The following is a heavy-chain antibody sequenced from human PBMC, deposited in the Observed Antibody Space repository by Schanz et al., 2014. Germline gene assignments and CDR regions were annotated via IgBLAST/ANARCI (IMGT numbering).Heavy chain of an antibody. V-gene: IGHV3-66*01. CDR2: IYPDGST. CDR1: GFTVXXXY. CDR3: ARPSGSYFWAFDI. D-gene: IGHD3-10*01. Sequence: DVQVVESGGDLVQPGGSLRLSCAASGFTVXXXYMSWVRQAPGKGLEWVSIIYPDGSTNYGDSMKGRFTVSRDEWKKTMYIKMKRMRGEDSAVYYCARPSGSYFWAFDIWGQGTMVTVSS. J-gene: IGHJ3*02.